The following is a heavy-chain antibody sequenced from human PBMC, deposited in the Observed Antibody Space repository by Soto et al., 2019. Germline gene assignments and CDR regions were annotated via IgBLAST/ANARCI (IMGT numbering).Heavy chain of an antibody. V-gene: IGHV3-30*18. J-gene: IGHJ6*02. CDR2: ISYDGSNK. D-gene: IGHD3-22*01. CDR3: AKDDYYDTNYYYYGMDV. Sequence: GGSLRLSCAASGFTFSSYGMHWVRQAPGKGLEWVAVISYDGSNKYYADSVKGRFTISRDNSKNTLYLQMNSLRAEDTAVYYCAKDDYYDTNYYYYGMDVWGQGTTVTVSS. CDR1: GFTFSSYG.